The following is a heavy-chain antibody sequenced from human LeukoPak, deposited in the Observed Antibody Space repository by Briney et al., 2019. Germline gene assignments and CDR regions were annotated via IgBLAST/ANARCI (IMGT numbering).Heavy chain of an antibody. CDR2: IYYSGST. Sequence: SETLSLTCSVSGGSISSGGYHWSWIRQHPGKGLEWIGYIYYSGSTDYNPSLKSRVTISVDTSKNQFSLKLNSVTAADTAVYYCARGGDYGDLRYFDYWGQGTLVTVSS. D-gene: IGHD4-17*01. CDR3: ARGGDYGDLRYFDY. J-gene: IGHJ4*02. V-gene: IGHV4-31*03. CDR1: GGSISSGGYH.